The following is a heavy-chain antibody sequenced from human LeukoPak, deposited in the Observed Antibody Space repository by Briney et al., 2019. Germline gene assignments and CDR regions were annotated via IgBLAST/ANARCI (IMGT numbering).Heavy chain of an antibody. Sequence: ASVKVSCKASGYTFTSYGISWVRQASGHGLESMGWISAYNGNTNYAQRLQGRVTRTTDTSPSAVYIAPRRLRTQATAVYYCARWGIWFGESPSLDYWGQGTLVTVSS. V-gene: IGHV1-18*01. CDR3: ARWGIWFGESPSLDY. D-gene: IGHD3-10*01. CDR2: ISAYNGNT. CDR1: GYTFTSYG. J-gene: IGHJ4*02.